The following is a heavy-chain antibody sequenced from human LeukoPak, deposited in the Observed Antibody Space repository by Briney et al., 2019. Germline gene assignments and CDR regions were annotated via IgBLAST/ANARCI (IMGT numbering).Heavy chain of an antibody. CDR3: ARHNYYQFDY. CDR1: GFIFSDFS. J-gene: IGHJ4*02. V-gene: IGHV3-7*01. CDR2: IKHDASEK. Sequence: GGSLRLSCTASGFIFSDFSMTWVRQAPGKGLEWVAYIKHDASEKYYAESMRGRVTISRDNAKNSLYLQIDSLTTEDTAIYFCARHNYYQFDYWGQGTLVTASS. D-gene: IGHD1-1*01.